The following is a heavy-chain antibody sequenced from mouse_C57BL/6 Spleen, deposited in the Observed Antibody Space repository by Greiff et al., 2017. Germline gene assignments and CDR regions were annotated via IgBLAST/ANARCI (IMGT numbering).Heavy chain of an antibody. D-gene: IGHD1-1*01. V-gene: IGHV1-82*01. J-gene: IGHJ2*01. CDR2: IYPGDGDT. Sequence: VKLMESGPELVKPGASVKISCKASGYAFSSSWMNWVKQRPGKGLEWIGRIYPGDGDTNYNGKFKGKATLTADKSSSTAYMQLSSLTSEDSAVYFCARNYGSSYEDYFDDWGQGTTLTVSS. CDR3: ARNYGSSYEDYFDD. CDR1: GYAFSSSW.